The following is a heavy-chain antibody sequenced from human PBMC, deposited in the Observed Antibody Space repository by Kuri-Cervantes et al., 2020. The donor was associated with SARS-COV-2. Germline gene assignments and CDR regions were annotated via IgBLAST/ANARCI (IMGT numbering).Heavy chain of an antibody. J-gene: IGHJ6*02. V-gene: IGHV4-34*01. CDR2: IKHSGST. CDR1: GAPLGGLY. D-gene: IGHD2-2*01. Sequence: SEPLCSPFDVHGAPLGGLYWSWIPQPPGKGLEWIGEIKHSGSTNYNPCLKCRVTISVATSKNQFSLKLSSATAADTAVYYCARGSVHGGRYVPRKRGDSYYYGMDVWGQGTTVTVSS. CDR3: ARGSVHGGRYVPRKRGDSYYYGMDV.